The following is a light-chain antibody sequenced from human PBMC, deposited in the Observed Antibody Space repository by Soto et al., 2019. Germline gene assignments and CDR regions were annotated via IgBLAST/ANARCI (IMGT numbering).Light chain of an antibody. CDR2: GAS. CDR1: QSFSSSY. Sequence: EIVLAQSPCTLSLSPGERATLSCRASQSFSSSYLAWYQQKPGQAPRLLIYGASSRATGIPDRFSGSGSGTDFTLTISSLQSEDFAVYYCQQYNNWPRTFGQGTKVDIK. V-gene: IGKV3-20*01. CDR3: QQYNNWPRT. J-gene: IGKJ1*01.